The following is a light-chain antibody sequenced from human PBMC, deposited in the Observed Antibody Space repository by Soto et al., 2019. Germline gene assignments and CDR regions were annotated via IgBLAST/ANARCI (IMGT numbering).Light chain of an antibody. CDR1: QSVSSN. CDR3: QQYNNWPYS. V-gene: IGKV3-15*01. CDR2: DAS. Sequence: EIVMTQSPATLSVSPGERATLSCRASQSVSSNLAWYQQKPGQAPRLLIYDASTRATGIPARFGGSGSGTEFTLTISSVQSEDFAVYYCQQYNNWPYSFGQGTKLEIK. J-gene: IGKJ2*03.